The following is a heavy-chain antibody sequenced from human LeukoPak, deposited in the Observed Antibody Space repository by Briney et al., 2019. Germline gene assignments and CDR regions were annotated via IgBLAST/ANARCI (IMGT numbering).Heavy chain of an antibody. V-gene: IGHV4-59*01. CDR2: IYYSGST. D-gene: IGHD5-12*01. Sequence: PSETLSLTCTVSGGSISGYYWSWIRQPPGKGLEWIGYIYYSGSTNYNPSLKSRVTISVDTSKNQFSLKLSSVTAADTAVYYCARVPATITGYSDAFDIWGQGTMVTVSS. J-gene: IGHJ3*02. CDR1: GGSISGYY. CDR3: ARVPATITGYSDAFDI.